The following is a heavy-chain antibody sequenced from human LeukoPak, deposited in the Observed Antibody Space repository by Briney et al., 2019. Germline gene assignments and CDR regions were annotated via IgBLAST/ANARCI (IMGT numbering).Heavy chain of an antibody. Sequence: PGGSLRLSCAASGFTFSSYWMSWVRQAPGKGLEWVANIKQDGSEKYYVDSVKGRFTISRDNAKNSLYLQMNSLRAEDTAVYYCARDYRRWFGELSLYDYWGRGTLVTVSS. D-gene: IGHD3-10*01. V-gene: IGHV3-7*03. CDR2: IKQDGSEK. J-gene: IGHJ4*02. CDR3: ARDYRRWFGELSLYDY. CDR1: GFTFSSYW.